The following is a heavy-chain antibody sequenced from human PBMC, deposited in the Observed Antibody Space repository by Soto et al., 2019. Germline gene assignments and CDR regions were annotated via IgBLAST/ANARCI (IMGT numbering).Heavy chain of an antibody. Sequence: QVQLGQSGAEVKKPGSSVKVSCKASGGPFSSYAISWVRQSPGQGLQWMGGISPTFGTANYAQKFQGRVTITADKSTSTAYMELSILRSEDTAVYYCARGYSSWYDNGYYYYGMDVWGQGTTVTFSS. CDR3: ARGYSSWYDNGYYYYGMDV. J-gene: IGHJ6*02. D-gene: IGHD6-13*01. CDR1: GGPFSSYA. CDR2: ISPTFGTA. V-gene: IGHV1-69*06.